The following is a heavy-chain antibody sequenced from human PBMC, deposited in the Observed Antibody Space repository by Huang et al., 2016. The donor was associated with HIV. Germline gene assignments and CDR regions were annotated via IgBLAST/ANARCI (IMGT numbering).Heavy chain of an antibody. CDR3: ASQHIGAAATWF. D-gene: IGHD6-13*01. CDR1: GDFISSTNYS. V-gene: IGHV4-39*01. J-gene: IGHJ4*02. Sequence: QLQLQESGPGQVKPSETLSLTCPVSGDFISSTNYSWGWFRQSPGKGLELVGSVYQSGSTNYNPSLKSRVTLAVDTSRNQFSLRLNSVTAADTAVYYCASQHIGAAATWFWGRGTQVAVSS. CDR2: VYQSGST.